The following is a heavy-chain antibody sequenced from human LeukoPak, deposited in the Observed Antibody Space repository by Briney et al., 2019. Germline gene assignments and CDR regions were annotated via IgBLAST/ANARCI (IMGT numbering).Heavy chain of an antibody. V-gene: IGHV3-33*06. CDR2: IWYDGSNK. Sequence: PGGSLRLSCAASGFTFSSYGMRWVRQAPGKGLEWVAVIWYDGSNKYYADSVKGRFTISRDNSKNTLYLQMNSLRAEDTAVYYCAKSITGTTLFYFDYWGQGTLVTVSS. J-gene: IGHJ4*02. D-gene: IGHD1-7*01. CDR1: GFTFSSYG. CDR3: AKSITGTTLFYFDY.